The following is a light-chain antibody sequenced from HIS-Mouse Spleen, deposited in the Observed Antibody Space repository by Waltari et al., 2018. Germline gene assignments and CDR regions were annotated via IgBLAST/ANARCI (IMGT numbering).Light chain of an antibody. J-gene: IGLJ3*02. V-gene: IGLV3-16*01. Sequence: SYELTQPPSVSVSLGQMARITCSGVALPHKYAYWYQQKPGQFPVLVIYKDSERPSGIPERFSGSSSGTIVTLTISGVQAEDEADYYCLSADSSGTWVFGGGTKLTVL. CDR2: KDS. CDR3: LSADSSGTWV. CDR1: ALPHKY.